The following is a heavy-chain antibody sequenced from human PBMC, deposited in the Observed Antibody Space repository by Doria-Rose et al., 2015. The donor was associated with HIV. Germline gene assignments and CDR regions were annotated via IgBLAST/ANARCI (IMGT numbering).Heavy chain of an antibody. CDR1: GVSLSSPGMG. D-gene: IGHD6-13*01. CDR2: IFSDDER. J-gene: IGHJ4*02. CDR3: ARIKSSRWYHKYYFDF. V-gene: IGHV2-26*01. Sequence: SGPVLVKPTETLTLTCIVSGVSLSSPGMGVSWIRQPPGKALEWLANIFSDDERSYQTSLKSRLTISRGTSKSQVVLTMTDMDPVDTATYYCARIKSSRWYHKYYFDFWGQGTLVIVSA.